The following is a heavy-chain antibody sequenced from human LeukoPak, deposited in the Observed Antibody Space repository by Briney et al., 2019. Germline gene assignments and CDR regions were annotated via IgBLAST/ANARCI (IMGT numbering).Heavy chain of an antibody. CDR2: ISSSSSYI. J-gene: IGHJ4*02. D-gene: IGHD3-10*01. V-gene: IGHV3-21*04. Sequence: PGGSLRLSCAASGFTFSSYSMNWVRQAPGKGLEWVSSISSSSSYIYYADSVKGRFTFSRDNAKNSLYLQMNSLRAEDTALYYCAKDWGYGSGSRVDYWGQGTLVTVSS. CDR3: AKDWGYGSGSRVDY. CDR1: GFTFSSYS.